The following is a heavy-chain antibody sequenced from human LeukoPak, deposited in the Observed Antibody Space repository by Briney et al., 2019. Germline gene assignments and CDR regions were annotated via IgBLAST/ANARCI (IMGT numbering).Heavy chain of an antibody. Sequence: HSGESPRLSCAASGFTFSDYAMHWVRQAPGKGLEWVAVLSYGGTNKYYADSVKGRFTISRGNSKNTMFLQMNSLRAEGTAVYHCARDRSGYANDAFDFWGQGTMVTVSS. V-gene: IGHV3-30-3*01. CDR1: GFTFSDYA. CDR3: ARDRSGYANDAFDF. D-gene: IGHD3-3*01. J-gene: IGHJ3*01. CDR2: LSYGGTNK.